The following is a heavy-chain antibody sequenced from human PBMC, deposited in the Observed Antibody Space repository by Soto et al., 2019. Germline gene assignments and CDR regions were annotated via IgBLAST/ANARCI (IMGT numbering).Heavy chain of an antibody. CDR3: ARVGDYGDYELYYYYGMDV. D-gene: IGHD4-17*01. V-gene: IGHV4-34*01. J-gene: IGHJ6*02. Sequence: SETLSLTCAVYGGSFSGYYWSWIRQPPGKGLEWIGEINHSGSTNYNPSLKSRVTISVDTSKNQFSLKLSSVTAADTAVYYCARVGDYGDYELYYYYGMDVWGQGTTVTVSS. CDR2: INHSGST. CDR1: GGSFSGYY.